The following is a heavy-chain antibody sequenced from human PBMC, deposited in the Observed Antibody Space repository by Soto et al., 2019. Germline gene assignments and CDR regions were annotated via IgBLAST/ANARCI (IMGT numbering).Heavy chain of an antibody. V-gene: IGHV4-31*03. CDR1: GGSITRGGYY. CDR2: IYNSGTT. Sequence: QVQLQESGPGLVKPSETLSLTCTVSGGSITRGGYYWSWIRQHPGKGLEWIGYIYNSGTTYYNPSLKSRGTISVDPSKNQFSLKLTSVTAADPAVYSCARDPAPWGQGTLVTVSS. CDR3: ARDPAP. J-gene: IGHJ5*02.